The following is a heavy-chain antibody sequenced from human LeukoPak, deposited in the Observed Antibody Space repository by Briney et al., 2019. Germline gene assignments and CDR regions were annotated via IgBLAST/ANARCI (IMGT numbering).Heavy chain of an antibody. CDR2: ITSSGSTI. J-gene: IGHJ4*02. Sequence: SGGSLRLSCAASGFTFSDYYMSWIRQAPGKGLEWVSYITSSGSTIYYADSVRGRFTISRDNAKNSLYLQMNSLRVEDTAVYYCARGLPATLLDYWGQGTLVTVSS. D-gene: IGHD2-2*01. CDR1: GFTFSDYY. V-gene: IGHV3-11*01. CDR3: ARGLPATLLDY.